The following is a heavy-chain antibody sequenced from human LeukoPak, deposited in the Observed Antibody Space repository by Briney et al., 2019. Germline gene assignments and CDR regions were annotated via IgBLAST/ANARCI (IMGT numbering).Heavy chain of an antibody. CDR3: ARTFLVTLPAAKINFDY. V-gene: IGHV4-30-2*01. CDR2: IYHSGST. J-gene: IGHJ4*02. CDR1: GGSISSGGYY. D-gene: IGHD2-2*01. Sequence: TSETLSLTCTVSGGSISSGGYYWSWLRQPPGKGLEWIGYIYHSGSTYYNPSLKGRVTISVDRSKNQFSLKVRSVTAADTAVYYCARTFLVTLPAAKINFDYWGQGTLVTVSS.